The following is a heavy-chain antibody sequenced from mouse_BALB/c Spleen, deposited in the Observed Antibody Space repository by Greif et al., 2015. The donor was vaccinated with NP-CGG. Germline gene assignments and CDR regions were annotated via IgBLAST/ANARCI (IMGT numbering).Heavy chain of an antibody. Sequence: EVQLQQSGAELVKPGASVKLSCTASGFYIKDTYMHWVKQRPEQGLEWIGRIDPANGNTKYDPKFQGKATITADTSSNTAYPQLSSLTSEDTAVYYCAPYGSGAMDYWGQGTSVTVSS. D-gene: IGHD1-1*01. V-gene: IGHV14-3*02. CDR2: IDPANGNT. J-gene: IGHJ4*01. CDR1: GFYIKDTY. CDR3: APYGSGAMDY.